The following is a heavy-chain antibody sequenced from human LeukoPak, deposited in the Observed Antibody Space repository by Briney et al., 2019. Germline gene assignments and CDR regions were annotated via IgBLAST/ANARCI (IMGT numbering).Heavy chain of an antibody. CDR1: AGSISSSAYY. CDR3: AREMVGRFFDS. J-gene: IGHJ4*02. Sequence: SETLSLTCTVSAGSISSSAYYCSWIRQQPGKGVEWIGYIYHIGNTHYNPSLGSRLTISVDTSKNQFSLKLSSVTAADTAVYYCAREMVGRFFDSWGQGTLVTVSS. V-gene: IGHV4-31*03. CDR2: IYHIGNT. D-gene: IGHD2-8*01.